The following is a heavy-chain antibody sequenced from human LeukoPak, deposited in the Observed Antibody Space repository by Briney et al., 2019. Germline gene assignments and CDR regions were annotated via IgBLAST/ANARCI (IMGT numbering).Heavy chain of an antibody. J-gene: IGHJ4*02. CDR3: ARDSYYDSSGPNPTPFDY. D-gene: IGHD3-22*01. V-gene: IGHV3-30-3*01. Sequence: GSLRLSCAASGFTFSSYAMHWVRQAPGKGLEWVAVISYDGSNKYYADSVKGRFTISRDNSKNTLYLQMNSLRAEDTAVYYCARDSYYDSSGPNPTPFDYWGQGALVTVSS. CDR2: ISYDGSNK. CDR1: GFTFSSYA.